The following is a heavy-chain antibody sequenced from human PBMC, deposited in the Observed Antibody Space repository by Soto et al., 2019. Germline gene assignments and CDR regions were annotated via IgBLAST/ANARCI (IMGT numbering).Heavy chain of an antibody. J-gene: IGHJ6*03. Sequence: SGPTLVNPTQTLTLTCTVSWSSLSNGKVGVSWIRQPPGKALEWIAHIFSNDEKSYRTSLKSRLTISEDTSKGQVVLTMTNVDPVDTATYYFVRILCGRPVAGVYMYMDVWGKGTMVTVSS. V-gene: IGHV2-26*01. D-gene: IGHD6-19*01. CDR2: IFSNDEK. CDR3: VRILCGRPVAGVYMYMDV. CDR1: WSSLSNGKVG.